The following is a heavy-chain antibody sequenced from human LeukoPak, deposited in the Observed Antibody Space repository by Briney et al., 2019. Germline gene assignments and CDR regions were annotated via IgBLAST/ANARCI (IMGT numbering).Heavy chain of an antibody. Sequence: PSETLSLTCAVSGGSITTTNWWSWVRQPPGKGLEWIGEVHLSGATNYNPSLESRVSMSIDKSKNHLSLEVTSVAAADTAIYYCTRESGAFSPFGFWGQGTLLTVSS. V-gene: IGHV4-4*02. CDR1: GGSITTTNW. D-gene: IGHD1-26*01. CDR2: VHLSGAT. J-gene: IGHJ4*02. CDR3: TRESGAFSPFGF.